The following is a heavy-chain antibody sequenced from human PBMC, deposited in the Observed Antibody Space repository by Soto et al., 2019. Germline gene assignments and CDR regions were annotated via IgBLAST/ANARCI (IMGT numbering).Heavy chain of an antibody. V-gene: IGHV3-23*01. CDR2: ISGSGGGT. CDR1: GFTFSSYA. J-gene: IGHJ4*02. Sequence: EVQLLESGGGLVQPGGSLRLSCAASGFTFSSYAMSWVRQAPGKGLEWVSTISGSGGGTYDPDSVQGRFTFSRDNSQNTLYLQMHSLRAEDTAVYYCAKAYCTNGVCYQDYWGQGTLVTVSS. D-gene: IGHD2-8*01. CDR3: AKAYCTNGVCYQDY.